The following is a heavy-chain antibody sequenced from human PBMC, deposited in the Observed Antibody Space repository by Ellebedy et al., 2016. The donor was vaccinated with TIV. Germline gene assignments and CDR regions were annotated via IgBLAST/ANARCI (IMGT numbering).Heavy chain of an antibody. J-gene: IGHJ4*02. D-gene: IGHD6-13*01. CDR1: GYTFTAYH. CDR3: AALPYISTSSAY. Sequence: ASVKVSCKASGYTFTAYHIHWVRQAPGQGLEWMGWIYPYSGGTNYAPKFQGRVTMTRDMSISTAYMELSGLKSDDTAVYYCAALPYISTSSAYWGQGTLFTVSS. V-gene: IGHV1-2*02. CDR2: IYPYSGGT.